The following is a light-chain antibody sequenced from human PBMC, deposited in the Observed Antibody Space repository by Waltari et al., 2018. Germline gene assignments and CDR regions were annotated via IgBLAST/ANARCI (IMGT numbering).Light chain of an antibody. CDR2: DVS. J-gene: IGLJ3*02. CDR1: SSDVGGYNY. V-gene: IGLV2-14*01. Sequence: QSALTQPASVSGSPGQSITIPFTGTSSDVGGYNYVSWYQQHPGKVPKLLIFDVSNRPSGVSNRFSGSKSGNTASLTISGLQAEDESDYYCCSFTSRSTWVFGGGTKLTVL. CDR3: CSFTSRSTWV.